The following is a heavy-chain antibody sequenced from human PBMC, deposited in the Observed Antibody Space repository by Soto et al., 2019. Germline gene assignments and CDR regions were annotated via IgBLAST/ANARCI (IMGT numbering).Heavy chain of an antibody. CDR2: IYYSGST. V-gene: IGHV4-39*01. CDR1: GDSINNRSYY. D-gene: IGHD2-21*02. J-gene: IGHJ4*02. CDR3: ARQRTSVVTQAYFDS. Sequence: SETLSLTCTVTGDSINNRSYYWGWIRQPPGKGLEWIGSIYYSGSTYNNPSLKGRVSMSVDTSKNQFSLKLRSVTAADTALYYCARQRTSVVTQAYFDSWGQGSLVTVSS.